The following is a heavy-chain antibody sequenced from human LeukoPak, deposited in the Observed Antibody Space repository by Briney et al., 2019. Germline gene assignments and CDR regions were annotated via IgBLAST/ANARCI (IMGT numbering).Heavy chain of an antibody. CDR3: ARSGKTGIAARHYYYYYMDV. CDR1: GFTFSSYS. CDR2: ISSSSSTI. J-gene: IGHJ6*03. D-gene: IGHD6-6*01. Sequence: PGGSLRLSCAASGFTFSSYSMNWVRQAPGKGLEWVSYISSSSSTIYYADSVKGRFTISRDNAKNSLYLQMNSLRAEDTAVYYCARSGKTGIAARHYYYYYMDVWGKGTTVNVSS. V-gene: IGHV3-48*04.